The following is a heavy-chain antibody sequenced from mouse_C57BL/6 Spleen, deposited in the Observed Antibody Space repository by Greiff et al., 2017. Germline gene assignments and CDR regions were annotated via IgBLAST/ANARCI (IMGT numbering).Heavy chain of an antibody. D-gene: IGHD1-1*01. J-gene: IGHJ3*01. CDR3: APTVVATDWFAY. CDR1: GYTFTSYW. V-gene: IGHV1-64*01. CDR2: IHPNSGST. Sequence: QVQLKQPGAELVKPGASVKLSCKASGYTFTSYWMHWVKQRPGQGLEWIGMIHPNSGSTNYNEKFKSKATLTVDKSSSTAYMQLSSLTSEDSAVYYCAPTVVATDWFAYWGQGTLVTVSA.